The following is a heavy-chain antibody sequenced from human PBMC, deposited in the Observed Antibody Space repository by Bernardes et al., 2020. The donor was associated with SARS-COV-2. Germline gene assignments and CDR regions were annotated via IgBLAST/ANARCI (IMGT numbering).Heavy chain of an antibody. CDR3: ARYSSYYYYYGMDV. V-gene: IGHV3-21*01. Sequence: SLRLSCAASGFTFSSYSMNWVRQAPGKGLECVSSISSSSSYIYYADSVKGRFTISRDNAKNSLYLQMNSLRAEDTAVYYCARYSSYYYYYGMDVWGQGTTVTVSS. CDR1: GFTFSSYS. J-gene: IGHJ6*02. D-gene: IGHD5-18*01. CDR2: ISSSSSYI.